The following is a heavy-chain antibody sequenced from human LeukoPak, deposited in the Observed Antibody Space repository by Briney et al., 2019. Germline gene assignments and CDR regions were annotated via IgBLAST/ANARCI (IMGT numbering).Heavy chain of an antibody. V-gene: IGHV1-3*01. J-gene: IGHJ4*02. CDR1: GYTFTSYA. CDR2: INAGNGDT. Sequence: ASVKVSCKASGYTFTSYAMHWVRQAPGQRLEWMGWINAGNGDTKYSQKFQGRVTITRDTSASTAYMELSSLRSEDTAVYSCARGVATNRYYFDYWGQGTLVTVSS. D-gene: IGHD5-12*01. CDR3: ARGVATNRYYFDY.